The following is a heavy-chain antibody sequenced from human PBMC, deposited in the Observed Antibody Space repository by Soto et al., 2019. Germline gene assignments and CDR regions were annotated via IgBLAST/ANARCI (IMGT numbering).Heavy chain of an antibody. CDR3: ARDEEGGSYPHGFYYYYGMDV. CDR1: GGTFSSYA. J-gene: IGHJ6*02. CDR2: IIPIFGTA. Sequence: QVQLVQSGAEVKKPGSSVKVSCKASGGTFSSYAISWVRQAPGQGLEWMGGIIPIFGTANYAQKFQGRVTITADESTSTAYMELSSLRSEDTAVYYCARDEEGGSYPHGFYYYYGMDVWGQGTTVTVSS. D-gene: IGHD1-26*01. V-gene: IGHV1-69*12.